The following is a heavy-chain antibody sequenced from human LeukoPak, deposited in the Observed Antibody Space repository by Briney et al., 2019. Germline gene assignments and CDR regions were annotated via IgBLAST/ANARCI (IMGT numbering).Heavy chain of an antibody. Sequence: GGSLRLSCAASGFTFGSYWMSWVRQAPGKGLEWVANMKEDGSEKYYVDSVKGRFTISRDNAKNSLYLQMNSLRAEDTAVYYCAGAGGDYEAYWGQGTLVTVSS. D-gene: IGHD2-21*02. J-gene: IGHJ4*02. CDR2: MKEDGSEK. CDR1: GFTFGSYW. V-gene: IGHV3-7*01. CDR3: AGAGGDYEAY.